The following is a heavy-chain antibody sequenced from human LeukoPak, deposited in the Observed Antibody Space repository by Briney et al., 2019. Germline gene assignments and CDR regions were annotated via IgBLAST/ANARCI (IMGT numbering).Heavy chain of an antibody. CDR2: ISGSGGST. CDR3: ARGLYCSSTSCYDYYYYYMDV. J-gene: IGHJ6*03. Sequence: PGGSLRLSCAASGFTFSSYAMSWVRQAPGKGLEWVSAISGSGGSTYYADSVKGRFTISRDNAKNSLYLQMNSLRAEDTALYYCARGLYCSSTSCYDYYYYYMDVWGKGTTVTVSS. V-gene: IGHV3-23*01. D-gene: IGHD2-2*01. CDR1: GFTFSSYA.